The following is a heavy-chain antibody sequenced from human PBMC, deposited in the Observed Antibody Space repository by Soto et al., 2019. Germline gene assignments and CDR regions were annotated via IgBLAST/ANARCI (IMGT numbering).Heavy chain of an antibody. V-gene: IGHV2-5*01. J-gene: IGHJ6*01. CDR2: IYWNDDK. CDR1: GFSLSTSGVG. D-gene: IGHD4-17*01. Sequence: SGPTLVNPTQTLTLTCTFSGFSLSTSGVGVGWIRQPPGKALKWLALIYWNDDKRYSPSLKSRLTITKDTSKNQVVLTMTNMDPVGTATYYCAHSPDYGDYPPLDYYCMDVWGQGTTVTVSS. CDR3: AHSPDYGDYPPLDYYCMDV.